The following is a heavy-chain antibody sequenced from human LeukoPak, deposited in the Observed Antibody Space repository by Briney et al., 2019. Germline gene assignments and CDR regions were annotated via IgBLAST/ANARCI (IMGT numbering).Heavy chain of an antibody. CDR1: GGSISSSSYY. D-gene: IGHD1-14*01. Sequence: SETLSLTCTVSGGSISSSSYYWGWIRQPPGKGLEWIGSIYYSGSTYYNPSLKSRVTISVDTSKNQFSLKLSSVTAADTAVYYCARDTHRHFDYWGQGTLVTVSS. CDR3: ARDTHRHFDY. V-gene: IGHV4-39*02. J-gene: IGHJ4*02. CDR2: IYYSGST.